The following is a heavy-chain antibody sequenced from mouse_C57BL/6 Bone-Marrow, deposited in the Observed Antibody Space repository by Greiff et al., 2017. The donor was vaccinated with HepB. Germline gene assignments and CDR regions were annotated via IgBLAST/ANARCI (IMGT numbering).Heavy chain of an antibody. CDR3: ARDAYSNYAMDY. CDR2: ISDGGSYT. J-gene: IGHJ4*01. CDR1: GFTFSSYA. Sequence: EVHLVESGGGLVKPGGSLKLSCAASGFTFSSYAMSWVRQTPEKRLEWVATISDGGSYTYYPDNVKGRFTISRDNAKNHLYLQMSHLKSEDTAMYYCARDAYSNYAMDYWGQGTSVTVSS. V-gene: IGHV5-4*01. D-gene: IGHD2-5*01.